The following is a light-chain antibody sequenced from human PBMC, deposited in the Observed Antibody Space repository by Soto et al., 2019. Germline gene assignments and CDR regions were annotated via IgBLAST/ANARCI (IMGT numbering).Light chain of an antibody. CDR3: QERTNCPPGIT. V-gene: IGKV3-11*01. CDR2: DAY. CDR1: QSVSPY. Sequence: ETVLTQSPATLSLSPGDRATLSCRTSQSVSPYLAWYQHRPGQAPRLLIYDAYNRTAGIPARFSGSGSRTDFTLTISSLEPEDFAVYYWQERTNCPPGITFGPGTTVDIK. J-gene: IGKJ3*01.